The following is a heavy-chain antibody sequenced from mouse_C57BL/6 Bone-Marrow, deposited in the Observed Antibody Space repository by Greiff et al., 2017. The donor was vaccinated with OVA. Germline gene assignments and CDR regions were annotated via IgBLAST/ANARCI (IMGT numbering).Heavy chain of an antibody. J-gene: IGHJ2*01. V-gene: IGHV1-61*01. D-gene: IGHD1-1*01. Sequence: QVQLQQPGAELVRPGSSVKLSCKASGYTFTSYWMDWVKQRPGQGLEWIGNIYPSDSETDYNQKFKDKATLTVDKSSSTAYMQLSSLTSEDSAVYYCARGGTTVVDYWGQGTTLTVSS. CDR2: IYPSDSET. CDR3: ARGGTTVVDY. CDR1: GYTFTSYW.